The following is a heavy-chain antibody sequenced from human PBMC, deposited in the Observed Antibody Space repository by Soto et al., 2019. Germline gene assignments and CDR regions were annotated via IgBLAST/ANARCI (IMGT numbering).Heavy chain of an antibody. CDR3: ARGGYCSGGSFYVFSDEDWFDP. V-gene: IGHV4-59*01. CDR1: GGSISSYY. D-gene: IGHD2-15*01. Sequence: QVQLQESGPGLVKPSETLSLTCTVSGGSISSYYWSWIRQPPGKGLEWIGYIYYSGSTNYNPSLTSRVTISVATSKIQFSLKLSSVTAADTAVYYWARGGYCSGGSFYVFSDEDWFDPWGQGTLVTVSS. J-gene: IGHJ5*02. CDR2: IYYSGST.